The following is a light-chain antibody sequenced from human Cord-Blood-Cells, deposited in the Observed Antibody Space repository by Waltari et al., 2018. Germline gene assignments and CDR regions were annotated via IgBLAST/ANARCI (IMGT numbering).Light chain of an antibody. CDR2: GAS. V-gene: IGKV3-15*01. Sequence: EIVLTQSPAPLSVSPRERATLSCRASQSVSSNLAWYPQKPGQAPRLLIYGASSRATGSPARFSGSGSGTEFTLTISSLQSEDFAVYYCQQYNNWLLYTFGQGTKLEIK. CDR3: QQYNNWLLYT. CDR1: QSVSSN. J-gene: IGKJ2*01.